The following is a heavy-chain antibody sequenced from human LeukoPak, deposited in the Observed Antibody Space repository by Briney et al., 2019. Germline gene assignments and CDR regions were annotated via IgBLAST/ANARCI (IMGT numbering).Heavy chain of an antibody. V-gene: IGHV3-66*01. J-gene: IGHJ4*02. CDR2: IYSGGST. Sequence: GGSLRLSCAASGFTVSSNYMSWVRQAPGKGLEWVSVIYSGGSTYYADSVKGGFTISRDNSKNTLYLQMNSLRAEDTAVYYCARDPRSGYYNYWGQGTLVTVSS. D-gene: IGHD3-22*01. CDR3: ARDPRSGYYNY. CDR1: GFTVSSNY.